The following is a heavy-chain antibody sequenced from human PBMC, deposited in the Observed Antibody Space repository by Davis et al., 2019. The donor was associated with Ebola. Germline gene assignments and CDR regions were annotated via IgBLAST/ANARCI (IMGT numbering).Heavy chain of an antibody. Sequence: MPSETLSLTCAVYGGSFSGYYWSWIRQPPGKGLEWIGSIYHSGSTYYNPSLKSRVTISVDTSKNQFSLKLSSVTAADTAVYYCARGGIYCTNGVCFLWGNFDYWGQGTLVTVSS. D-gene: IGHD2-8*01. J-gene: IGHJ4*02. CDR1: GGSFSGYY. V-gene: IGHV4-34*01. CDR2: IYHSGST. CDR3: ARGGIYCTNGVCFLWGNFDY.